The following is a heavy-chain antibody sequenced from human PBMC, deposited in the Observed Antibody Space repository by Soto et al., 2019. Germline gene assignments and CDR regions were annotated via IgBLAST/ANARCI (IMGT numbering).Heavy chain of an antibody. CDR2: INHSGST. D-gene: IGHD2-2*01. J-gene: IGHJ6*03. CDR3: AREVDIVVVPAGQNYYYYYMDV. CDR1: GGSFSGYY. Sequence: PSETLSLTCAVYGGSFSGYYWSWIRQPPGKGLEWIGEINHSGSTNYNPSLKSRVTISVDTSKNQFSLKLSSVTAADTAVYYCAREVDIVVVPAGQNYYYYYMDVWGKGTTVTVSS. V-gene: IGHV4-34*01.